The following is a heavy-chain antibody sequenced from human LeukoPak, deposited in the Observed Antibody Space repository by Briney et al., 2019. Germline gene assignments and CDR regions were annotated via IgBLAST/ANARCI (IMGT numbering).Heavy chain of an antibody. Sequence: PSETLFLTCAVYGGSFSGYYWSWIRQPPGNGLEWIGEINHSGSTNYNPSLKSRVTISVDTSKNQFSLKLSSVTAADTAVYYCARAYYGSGSYYNPPAYWGQGTLVTVSS. J-gene: IGHJ4*02. CDR3: ARAYYGSGSYYNPPAY. V-gene: IGHV4-34*01. CDR2: INHSGST. D-gene: IGHD3-10*01. CDR1: GGSFSGYY.